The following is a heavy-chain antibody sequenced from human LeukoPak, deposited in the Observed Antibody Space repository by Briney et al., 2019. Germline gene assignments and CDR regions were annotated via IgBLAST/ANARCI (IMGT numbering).Heavy chain of an antibody. V-gene: IGHV4-31*03. CDR1: GGSISSGVYY. J-gene: IGHJ3*02. D-gene: IGHD3-22*01. CDR2: INYSGST. Sequence: PSETLSLTCTVSGGSISSGVYYWSWIRQHPGKGLEWIGYINYSGSTYYNPSLKSRLTISVDTSKNQFFLKLSSVTAADTAVYYCARYTIDYYDSSGYPYNAFDIWGQGTMVTVSS. CDR3: ARYTIDYYDSSGYPYNAFDI.